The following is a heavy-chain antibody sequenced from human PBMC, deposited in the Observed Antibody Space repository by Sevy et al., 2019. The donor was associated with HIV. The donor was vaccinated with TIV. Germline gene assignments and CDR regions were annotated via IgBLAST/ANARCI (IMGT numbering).Heavy chain of an antibody. V-gene: IGHV3-33*01. CDR2: IGYDGNNK. J-gene: IGHJ4*02. D-gene: IGHD3-10*01. CDR1: GLTPSTYG. CDR3: ARDPRIYGHYLLAYFDY. Sequence: GGSLRLSCAASGLTPSTYGIHWVRQAPGKGLEWVAVIGYDGNNKFYADSVKGRFTISRDDSKNTVFLQMDSLRAEDTAVYYCARDPRIYGHYLLAYFDYWGQGTLVTVSS.